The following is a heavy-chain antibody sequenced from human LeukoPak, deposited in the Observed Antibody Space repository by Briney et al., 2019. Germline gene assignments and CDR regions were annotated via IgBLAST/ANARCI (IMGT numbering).Heavy chain of an antibody. D-gene: IGHD3-10*01. Sequence: SETLSLTCTVSGGSISSSSYYWGWIRQPPGKGLEWIGSIYHSGSTNYNPSLKSRVTISVDKSKNQFSLKLSSVTAADTAVYYCARDRRGVQRDYYGMDVWGQGTTVTVSS. V-gene: IGHV4-39*07. CDR2: IYHSGST. CDR3: ARDRRGVQRDYYGMDV. CDR1: GGSISSSSYY. J-gene: IGHJ6*02.